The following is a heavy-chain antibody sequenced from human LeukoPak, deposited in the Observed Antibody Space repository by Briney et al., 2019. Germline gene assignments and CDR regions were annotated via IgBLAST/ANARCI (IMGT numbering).Heavy chain of an antibody. V-gene: IGHV4-34*01. CDR3: ARVIVGATKGTYYYYMDV. CDR1: GGSFSGYY. CDR2: IYHSGST. Sequence: SETLSLTCAVYGGSFSGYYWSWIRQPPGKGLEWIGEIYHSGSTNYNPSLKSRVTISVDKSKNQFSLKLSSVTAADTAVYYCARVIVGATKGTYYYYMDVWGKGTTVTVSS. D-gene: IGHD1-26*01. J-gene: IGHJ6*03.